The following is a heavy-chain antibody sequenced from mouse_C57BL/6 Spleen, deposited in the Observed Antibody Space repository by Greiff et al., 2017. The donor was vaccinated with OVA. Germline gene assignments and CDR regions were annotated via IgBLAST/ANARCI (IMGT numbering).Heavy chain of an antibody. V-gene: IGHV1-82*01. J-gene: IGHJ3*01. CDR3: ARSQDYGSSYGFAY. CDR1: GYAFSSSW. CDR2: IYPGDGDT. Sequence: VQLQQSGPELVKPGASVKISCKASGYAFSSSWMNWVKQRPGKGLEWIGRIYPGDGDTNYNGKFKGKATLTADKSSSTAYMQLSSLTSEDSAVYFCARSQDYGSSYGFAYWGQGTLVTVSA. D-gene: IGHD1-1*01.